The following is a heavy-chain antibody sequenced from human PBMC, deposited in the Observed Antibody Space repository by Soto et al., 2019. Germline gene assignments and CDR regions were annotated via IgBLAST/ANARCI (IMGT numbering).Heavy chain of an antibody. CDR1: GFTFSSSW. Sequence: GGSLRLSCAASGFTFSSSWMSWVRQAPGKGLEWVANIKQDGSEKYYVDSVKGRFTISRDNAKNSLYLQMNSLRAEDTAVYYCARVCGYYDILTGYYYFDYWGQGTLVTVSS. CDR2: IKQDGSEK. J-gene: IGHJ4*02. CDR3: ARVCGYYDILTGYYYFDY. D-gene: IGHD3-9*01. V-gene: IGHV3-7*03.